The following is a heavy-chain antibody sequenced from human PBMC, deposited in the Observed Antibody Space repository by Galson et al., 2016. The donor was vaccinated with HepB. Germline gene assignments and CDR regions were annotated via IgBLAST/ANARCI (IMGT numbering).Heavy chain of an antibody. CDR2: IYPGDSDT. V-gene: IGHV5-51*01. CDR1: GYSFSNYW. CDR3: ARRQVMVGSRDWFDP. Sequence: QSGAEVKKPGESLKISCKGSGYSFSNYWIAWVRQMPGKGLEWMGLIYPGDSDTKYRPPFQGQVTMSADKSISTVYLQWRSLKASDTAIYYCARRQVMVGSRDWFDPWGQGTLVTVSS. D-gene: IGHD1-26*01. J-gene: IGHJ5*02.